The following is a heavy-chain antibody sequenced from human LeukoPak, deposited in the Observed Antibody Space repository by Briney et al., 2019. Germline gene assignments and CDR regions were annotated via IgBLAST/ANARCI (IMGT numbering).Heavy chain of an antibody. CDR3: ASLDGISGSCYDY. V-gene: IGHV4-34*01. CDR2: INHSGST. CDR1: GGSFSSHY. Sequence: SETLSLTCAVSGGSFSSHYWSWIRQPPGKGLEWIGDINHSGSTNYNPSLKSRVTISVDTSKNQFSLKLSSVTAADTAVYYCASLDGISGSCYDYWGERTLVTVSS. D-gene: IGHD2-15*01. J-gene: IGHJ4*02.